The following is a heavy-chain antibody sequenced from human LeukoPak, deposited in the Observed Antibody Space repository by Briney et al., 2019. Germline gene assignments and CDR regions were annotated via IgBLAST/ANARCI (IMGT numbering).Heavy chain of an antibody. V-gene: IGHV4-34*01. CDR3: ARVYYDALDI. J-gene: IGHJ3*02. CDR2: INHSGST. D-gene: IGHD3-10*01. Sequence: SETLSLTCAVYGGSFSGYYWSWIRQPPGKGLEWIGEINHSGSTNYNPPLKSRVTISVDTSKNQFSLKLSSVTAADTAVYYCARVYYDALDIWGQGTMVTVSS. CDR1: GGSFSGYY.